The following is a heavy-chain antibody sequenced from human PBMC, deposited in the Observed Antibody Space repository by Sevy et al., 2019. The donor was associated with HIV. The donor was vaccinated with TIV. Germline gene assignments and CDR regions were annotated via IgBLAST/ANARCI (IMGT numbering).Heavy chain of an antibody. J-gene: IGHJ6*02. CDR3: ARDCSSTSCLWGLDV. D-gene: IGHD2-2*01. CDR1: GFTFSTYW. Sequence: GGSLRLSCAASGFTFSTYWMSWVRQAPGKGLEWVANIKKDGSEKYYVDSVKGRFTISRDNAKNSLHLQMKSLRAEDTAVYYCARDCSSTSCLWGLDVWGQGTTVTVS. CDR2: IKKDGSEK. V-gene: IGHV3-7*03.